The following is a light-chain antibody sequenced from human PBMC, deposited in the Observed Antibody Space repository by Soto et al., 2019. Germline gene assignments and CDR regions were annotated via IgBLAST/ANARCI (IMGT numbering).Light chain of an antibody. V-gene: IGLV2-23*01. Sequence: QSALTQPASVSGSPGQSITISCTGSSSDVGSYNLVSWYQQHPGKAPKLMIYEGSKRPSGVSNRFSGSKSGSTASLTISGLQAEDEADYYCCSNAGRSIVVFGGGTKVTV. CDR2: EGS. J-gene: IGLJ2*01. CDR1: SSDVGSYNL. CDR3: CSNAGRSIVV.